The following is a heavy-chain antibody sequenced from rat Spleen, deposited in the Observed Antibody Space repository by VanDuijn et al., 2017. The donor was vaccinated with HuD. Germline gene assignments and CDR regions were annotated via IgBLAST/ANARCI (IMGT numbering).Heavy chain of an antibody. CDR2: ITSTGNTP. J-gene: IGHJ4*01. CDR3: ARHGRGERTYYYVMDA. CDR1: GFTFSDYF. D-gene: IGHD4-3*01. V-gene: IGHV5-25*01. Sequence: EVQLAESGGGLVQPGRSLKLSCAASGFTFSDYFMAWVRQAPTKGLDWVASITSTGNTPYYPDSVRGRFTISRDNAQNTLYLQLDSLRSEDTATYYCARHGRGERTYYYVMDAWGQGVVVTVSS.